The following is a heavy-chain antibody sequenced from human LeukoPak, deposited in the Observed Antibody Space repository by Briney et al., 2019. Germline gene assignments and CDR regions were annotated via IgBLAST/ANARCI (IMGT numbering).Heavy chain of an antibody. D-gene: IGHD6-13*01. Sequence: GGSLRLSCAASGFTLSSYAMSWVRQAPGKGLEWVSSISSSSSYIYYADSVKGRFTISRDNAKNSLYLQMNSLRAEDTAVYYCARVKQQGTLFDYWGQGTLVTVSS. CDR3: ARVKQQGTLFDY. J-gene: IGHJ4*02. CDR2: ISSSSSYI. CDR1: GFTLSSYA. V-gene: IGHV3-21*01.